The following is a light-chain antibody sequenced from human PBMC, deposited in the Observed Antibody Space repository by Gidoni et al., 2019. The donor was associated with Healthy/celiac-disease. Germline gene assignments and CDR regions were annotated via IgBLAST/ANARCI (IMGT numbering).Light chain of an antibody. Sequence: EIVLTQSPGTLSLSPGERATLSCRASQSVSSSYLAGYQQKPGQAPRLLIFGASSRATGIPARFIGSGSGTDFTLTISRLEPEDFAVYYCRQYGSSLYTFGQGTKLEIK. J-gene: IGKJ2*01. CDR1: QSVSSSY. CDR3: RQYGSSLYT. V-gene: IGKV3-20*01. CDR2: GAS.